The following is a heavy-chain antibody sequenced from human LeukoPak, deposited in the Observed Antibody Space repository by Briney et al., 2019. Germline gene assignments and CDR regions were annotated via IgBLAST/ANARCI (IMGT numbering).Heavy chain of an antibody. Sequence: SQTLSLTCTVSGDSMTRGGYYWSWVRQHPGKGLEWVGLIYHSGTTFYTPSLESRATISVDTSQNQFSLKLTSVTAADTAVYYCARALDYRNYFDYWGQGTLVTVSS. CDR3: ARALDYRNYFDY. CDR1: GDSMTRGGYY. D-gene: IGHD4-11*01. CDR2: IYHSGTT. V-gene: IGHV4-31*03. J-gene: IGHJ4*02.